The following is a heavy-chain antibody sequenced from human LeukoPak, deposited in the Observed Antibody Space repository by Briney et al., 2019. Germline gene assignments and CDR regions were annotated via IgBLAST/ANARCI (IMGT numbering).Heavy chain of an antibody. CDR1: GGSFSGYY. V-gene: IGHV4-34*01. D-gene: IGHD2-8*02. CDR2: INHSGST. J-gene: IGHJ5*02. CDR3: ARLGPLLGFDP. Sequence: SETLSLTCAVYGGSFSGYYWSWIRQPPGKGLEWIGEINHSGSTNYNPSLKSRVTISVDTSKNQFSLKLSSVTAADTAVYYCARLGPLLGFDPWGQGTLVTVSS.